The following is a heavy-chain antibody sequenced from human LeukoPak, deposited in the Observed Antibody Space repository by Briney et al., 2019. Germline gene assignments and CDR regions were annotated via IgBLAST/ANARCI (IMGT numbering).Heavy chain of an antibody. CDR1: GFTFTNYG. CDR2: IGYDGSNK. J-gene: IGHJ5*02. V-gene: IGHV3-30*02. CDR3: AKGLYYKDRSGYPA. D-gene: IGHD3-22*01. Sequence: PGGSLRLSCAASGFTFTNYGMHWVRQALGKGLGWVAFIGYDGSNKYYADSVKGRFTVSRDKSKNTLYLQMNSLRTEDTAVYYCAKGLYYKDRSGYPAWGQGTLVT.